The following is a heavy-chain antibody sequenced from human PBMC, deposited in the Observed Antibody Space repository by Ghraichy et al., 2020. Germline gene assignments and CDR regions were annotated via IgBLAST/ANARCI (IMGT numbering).Heavy chain of an antibody. CDR2: MNPNSGNT. D-gene: IGHD3-10*01. V-gene: IGHV1-8*01. CDR1: GYSFSSYD. J-gene: IGHJ1*01. Sequence: ASVKVSCMASGYSFSSYDINWVRQAPGQGLEWMGRMNPNSGNTVYAQKFQGRVTMTRNTSIGTAYMELSSLRSEDTAVFYCATSGVGGYSQHWGQGTLVTVSS. CDR3: ATSGVGGYSQH.